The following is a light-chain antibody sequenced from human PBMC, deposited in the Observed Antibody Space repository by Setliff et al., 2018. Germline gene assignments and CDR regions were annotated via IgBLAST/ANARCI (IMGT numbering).Light chain of an antibody. V-gene: IGLV2-8*01. J-gene: IGLJ1*01. CDR3: SSYAGSNTPYV. Sequence: QSALTQPPSASGSPGQSVTISCTGTSCDVGGYNYVSWYQQHPGKAPKLMIYEVSKRPSGVPDRFSGSKSGNTASLTVSGLQAEDEADYYCSSYAGSNTPYVFGTGTKVTVL. CDR1: SCDVGGYNY. CDR2: EVS.